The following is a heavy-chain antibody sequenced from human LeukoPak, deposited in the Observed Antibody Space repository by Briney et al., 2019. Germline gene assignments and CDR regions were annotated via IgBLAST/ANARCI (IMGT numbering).Heavy chain of an antibody. J-gene: IGHJ4*02. V-gene: IGHV3-7*01. D-gene: IGHD3-22*01. CDR1: GFTFSSYW. CDR2: IKQDGSQK. CDR3: ARDNNPYYYDSSGYYGY. Sequence: GGSLRLSCAASGFTFSSYWMSWVRQAPGKGLEWVANIKQDGSQKYYVDSLKGRVTISRDNAKNSLYLQMNSLRAEDTAVYYCARDNNPYYYDSSGYYGYWGQGTLVTVSP.